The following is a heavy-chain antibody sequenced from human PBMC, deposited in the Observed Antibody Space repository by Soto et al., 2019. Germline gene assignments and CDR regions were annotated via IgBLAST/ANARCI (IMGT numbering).Heavy chain of an antibody. V-gene: IGHV3-23*01. D-gene: IGHD2-15*01. CDR3: AKSPLGYCSGGSCYPTHYFDY. CDR1: GFTFSNYA. Sequence: EVQLLDSGGGLVQPGGSLRLSCAASGFTFSNYAMSWVRQAPGKGLEWVSGVGGSGDSTYYADSVKGRFTISRDNSKDTLYLQMNSLRAEDTVVYYCAKSPLGYCSGGSCYPTHYFDYWGQGTLVTVSS. J-gene: IGHJ4*02. CDR2: VGGSGDST.